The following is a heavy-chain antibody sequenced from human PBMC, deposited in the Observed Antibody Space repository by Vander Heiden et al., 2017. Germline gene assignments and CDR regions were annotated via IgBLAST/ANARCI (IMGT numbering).Heavy chain of an antibody. V-gene: IGHV3-30*01. CDR1: GLTFSSHA. CDR3: ARAGDCSGGSCYSFDY. J-gene: IGHJ4*02. Sequence: QAQLVESGRAVVQPGRSLRLSCAASGLTFSSHAMHWVRQAPGKGLEWVAVISYDGSNKYYADSVKGRFTISRDNSKNTLYLQMNSLRAEDTAVYYCARAGDCSGGSCYSFDYWGKGTLVTVSS. CDR2: ISYDGSNK. D-gene: IGHD2-15*01.